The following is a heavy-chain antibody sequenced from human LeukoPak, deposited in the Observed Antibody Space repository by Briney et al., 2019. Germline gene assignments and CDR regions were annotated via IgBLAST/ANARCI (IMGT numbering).Heavy chain of an antibody. J-gene: IGHJ4*02. D-gene: IGHD6-13*01. CDR2: ISVSSATT. V-gene: IGHV3-23*01. Sequence: GGSLRLSCAASGFTFSNYAMSWVRQTPGKGLEWVSTISVSSATTDYADSVRGRFTISRDNSKNALYLQMNSLRAEDTAIYYCAKSFGPVIAAAGTGADWGQGTLVTVSS. CDR1: GFTFSNYA. CDR3: AKSFGPVIAAAGTGAD.